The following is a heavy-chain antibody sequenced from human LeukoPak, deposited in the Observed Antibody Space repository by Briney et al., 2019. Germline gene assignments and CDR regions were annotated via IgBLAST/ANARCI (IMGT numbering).Heavy chain of an antibody. CDR1: GFTFSISA. V-gene: IGHV3-30*04. CDR3: ATLTGTTGSDDY. J-gene: IGHJ4*02. D-gene: IGHD1-20*01. CDR2: ISFDGSNK. Sequence: PGGSLRLSCAASGFTFSISAMHWVRQAPGKGQEWVAVISFDGSNKYYADSVKGRFTVSRDNSKSSLFLQMSTLRAEDTAVYYCATLTGTTGSDDYWGQGTLVTVSS.